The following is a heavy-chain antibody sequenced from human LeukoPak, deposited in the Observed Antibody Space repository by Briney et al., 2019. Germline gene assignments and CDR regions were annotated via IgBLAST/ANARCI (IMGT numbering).Heavy chain of an antibody. CDR1: GGSISSSSYY. V-gene: IGHV4-39*07. CDR3: ARSPVLRFINWFDP. Sequence: PSQTLSLTCTVSGGSISSSSYYWGWIRQPPGKGLEWIGSIYYSGSTYYNPSLKSRVTISVDTSKNQFSLKLSSVTAADTAVYYCARSPVLRFINWFDPWGQGTLVTVSS. D-gene: IGHD3-3*01. J-gene: IGHJ5*02. CDR2: IYYSGST.